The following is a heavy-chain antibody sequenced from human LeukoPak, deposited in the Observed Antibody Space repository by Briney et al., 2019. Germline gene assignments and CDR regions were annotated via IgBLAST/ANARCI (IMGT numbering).Heavy chain of an antibody. CDR2: VSIGGTGT. J-gene: IGHJ4*02. D-gene: IGHD2-8*01. CDR1: GFTFSAHA. CDR3: AKDFGVTGAEIFDY. V-gene: IGHV3-23*01. Sequence: GGSLRLSCAASGFTFSAHAMSWVRQAPGKGLEWVSTVSIGGTGTYYTDSVQGRFTISRDNSKNMEFLQMNSLRVDDTAIYYCAKDFGVTGAEIFDYWGQGTLVTVSS.